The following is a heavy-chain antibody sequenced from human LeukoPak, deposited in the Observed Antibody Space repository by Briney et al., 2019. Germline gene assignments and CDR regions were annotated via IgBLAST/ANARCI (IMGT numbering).Heavy chain of an antibody. D-gene: IGHD2-15*01. Sequence: GWSLRLSCAASGFTFSSYAMSWVRQAPGKGLEWVSHINNNGRRTYYAHSVKGRFTISRDNSKNTLYVQLNSLRAEDTAVYYCAIPHTPYCSGANCYLFDFWGRGTLVTVSS. CDR3: AIPHTPYCSGANCYLFDF. V-gene: IGHV3-23*05. CDR2: INNNGRRT. CDR1: GFTFSSYA. J-gene: IGHJ4*02.